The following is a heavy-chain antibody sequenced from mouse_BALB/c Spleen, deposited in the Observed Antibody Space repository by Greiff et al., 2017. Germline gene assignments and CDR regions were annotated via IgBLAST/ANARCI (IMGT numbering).Heavy chain of an antibody. D-gene: IGHD1-1*01. Sequence: VKLVESGGGLVQPGGSRKLSCAASGFTFSSFGMHWVRQAPEKGLEWVAYISSGSSTIYYADTVKGRFTISRDNPKNTLFLQMTSLRSEDTAMYYCARWDYGDAMDYWGQGTSVTVSS. CDR2: ISSGSSTI. CDR3: ARWDYGDAMDY. J-gene: IGHJ4*01. CDR1: GFTFSSFG. V-gene: IGHV5-17*02.